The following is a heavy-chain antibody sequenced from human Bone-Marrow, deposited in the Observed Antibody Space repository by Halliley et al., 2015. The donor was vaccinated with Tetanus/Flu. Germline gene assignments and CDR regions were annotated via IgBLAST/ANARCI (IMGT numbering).Heavy chain of an antibody. D-gene: IGHD3-10*01. V-gene: IGHV1-69*06. CDR1: GGTFSSYV. J-gene: IGHJ2*01. Sequence: QLVQSGAEVKKPGSSVKVSCKASGGTFSSYVITWVRQAPGQGLEWMGGIVPVLRTANYAQKFQDRVTITADKSRSTVYMELSSLRSEDTAVYYCARGDRRDGKIRVYWYFGPWGRGTLVTVSS. CDR3: ARGDRRDGKIRVYWYFGP. CDR2: IVPVLRTA.